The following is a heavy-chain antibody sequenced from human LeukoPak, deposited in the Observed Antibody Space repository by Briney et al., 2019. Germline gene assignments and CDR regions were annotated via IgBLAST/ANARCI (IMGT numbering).Heavy chain of an antibody. CDR2: INPTGGST. Sequence: ASVTVSCKASGYTFTDYYMHGVRQAPGQGVEWIGFINPTGGSTSYAQRFQGRVTMTRDMSTGTVYMELSSLRSEVTAVYYCARNEASCLDYGGQGTLGTVSA. V-gene: IGHV1-46*01. CDR1: GYTFTDYY. J-gene: IGHJ4*02. D-gene: IGHD2-21*01. CDR3: ARNEASCLDY.